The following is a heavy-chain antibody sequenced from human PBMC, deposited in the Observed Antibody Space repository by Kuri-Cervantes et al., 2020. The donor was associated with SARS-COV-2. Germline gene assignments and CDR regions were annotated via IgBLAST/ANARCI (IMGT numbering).Heavy chain of an antibody. CDR1: GYTFNTYW. CDR3: ARRDVYYYMDV. Sequence: GESLKISCEASGYTFNTYWIGWVRQMPGKGLEWLGLIYPGDSDIKYSPSVQGQVTISVDKSLNTVYLQWSSLKASDTAVYYCARRDVYYYMDVWGKGTTVTVSS. V-gene: IGHV5-51*01. CDR2: IYPGDSDI. J-gene: IGHJ6*03.